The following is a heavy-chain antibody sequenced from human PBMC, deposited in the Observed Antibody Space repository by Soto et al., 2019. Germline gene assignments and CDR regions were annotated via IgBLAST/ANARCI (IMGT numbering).Heavy chain of an antibody. CDR1: GYTFTSYY. J-gene: IGHJ6*02. CDR2: INPSGGST. V-gene: IGHV1-46*01. D-gene: IGHD4-17*01. Sequence: ASVKVSCKASGYTFTSYYMYWVRQAPGQGLEWMGIINPSGGSTSYAQKFQGRVTMTRDTSTSTVYMELSSLRSEDTAVYYCGRDRTVTILGYYYYGMDVWGQGTTVTVSS. CDR3: GRDRTVTILGYYYYGMDV.